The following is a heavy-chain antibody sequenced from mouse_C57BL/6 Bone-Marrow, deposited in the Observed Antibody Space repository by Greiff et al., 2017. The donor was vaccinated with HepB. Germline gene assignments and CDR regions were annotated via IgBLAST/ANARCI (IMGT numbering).Heavy chain of an antibody. Sequence: QVQLKESGPGLVQPSQSLSITCTVSGFSLTSYGVHWVRQSPGKGLEWLGVIWSGGSTDYNAAFISRLSISKDNSKSQVFFKMNSLQADDTAIHYGASYGSSYAWFAYWGQGTLVTVSA. CDR1: GFSLTSYG. V-gene: IGHV2-2*01. D-gene: IGHD1-1*01. CDR3: ASYGSSYAWFAY. CDR2: IWSGGST. J-gene: IGHJ3*01.